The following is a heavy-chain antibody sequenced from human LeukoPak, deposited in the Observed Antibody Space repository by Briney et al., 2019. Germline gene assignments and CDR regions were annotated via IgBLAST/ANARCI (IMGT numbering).Heavy chain of an antibody. V-gene: IGHV4-34*01. Sequence: PSETLPLTCAVYGGSFSGYYWSWIRQPPGKGLEWIGEINHSGSTNYNPSLKSRVTISVDTSKNQFSLKLSSVTAADTAVYYCARVGRRGYRVNNWFDPWGQGTLVTVSS. CDR3: ARVGRRGYRVNNWFDP. CDR2: INHSGST. J-gene: IGHJ5*02. D-gene: IGHD5-18*01. CDR1: GGSFSGYY.